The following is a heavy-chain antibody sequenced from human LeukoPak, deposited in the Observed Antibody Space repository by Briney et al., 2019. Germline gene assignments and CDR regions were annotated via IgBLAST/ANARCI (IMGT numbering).Heavy chain of an antibody. CDR2: ISPSGGIT. V-gene: IGHV3-23*01. CDR3: AKDDDWGRFKD. J-gene: IGHJ1*01. Sequence: PGGSLRLSCAASGFTFRSHGMNGVRQAPGEGLEWVSGISPSGGITYYTDSVRGRFTISRDNSKNTVSLQMNSLRGEDTAVYYCAKDDDWGRFKDWGQGTLVTVSS. D-gene: IGHD3-16*01. CDR1: GFTFRSHG.